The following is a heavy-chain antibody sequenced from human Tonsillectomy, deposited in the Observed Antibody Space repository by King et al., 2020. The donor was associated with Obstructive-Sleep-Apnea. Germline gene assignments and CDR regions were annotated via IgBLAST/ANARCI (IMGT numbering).Heavy chain of an antibody. D-gene: IGHD3-16*01. V-gene: IGHV3-33*06. CDR3: AKDREGRVGGVNHRYSYYGMDV. Sequence: VQLVESGGGVVQPGRSLRLSCTASGFTFSSYGMHWVRQAPGKGLEWVAVIWYDGSNEYYADSVKGRFTISRDNSKNTLYLQMNSLRAEDTAVYYCAKDREGRVGGVNHRYSYYGMDVWGQGTRVTVSS. CDR1: GFTFSSYG. J-gene: IGHJ6*02. CDR2: IWYDGSNE.